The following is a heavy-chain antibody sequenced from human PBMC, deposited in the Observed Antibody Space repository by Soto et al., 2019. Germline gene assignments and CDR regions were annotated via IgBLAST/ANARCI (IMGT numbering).Heavy chain of an antibody. D-gene: IGHD6-13*01. Sequence: SVEVSCEASLFTFASSAVQWVRQARGQRLEWIGWIVVGSGNTNYAQKFQERVTITRDMSTSTAYMELSSLRSEDTAVYYCAAVHSSSWSNGPYGMDVWGQGTTVTVSS. V-gene: IGHV1-58*01. J-gene: IGHJ6*02. CDR2: IVVGSGNT. CDR3: AAVHSSSWSNGPYGMDV. CDR1: LFTFASSA.